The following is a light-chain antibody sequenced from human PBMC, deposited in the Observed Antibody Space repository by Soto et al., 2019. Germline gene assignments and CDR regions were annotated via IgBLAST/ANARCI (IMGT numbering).Light chain of an antibody. V-gene: IGKV3-20*01. CDR2: GAS. CDR3: QQYVSSPDT. J-gene: IGKJ2*01. CDR1: QSVSSSY. Sequence: EIVLTQSPGTLSLSPGERATLSCSASQSVSSSYLAWYQQKPGQAPRLLIYGASSRGTGIPDRFSGSGSGTDFTVTISSLKPEDLGVYYCQQYVSSPDTFGQGTKLDIK.